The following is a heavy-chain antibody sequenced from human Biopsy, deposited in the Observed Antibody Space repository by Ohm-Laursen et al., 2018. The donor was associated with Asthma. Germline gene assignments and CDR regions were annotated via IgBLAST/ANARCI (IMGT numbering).Heavy chain of an antibody. V-gene: IGHV1-69*01. CDR2: LIPVLGTP. CDR1: GDSFSNYA. Sequence: SSVKVSCKASGDSFSNYAISWVRQAPGQGLEWMGGLIPVLGTPDHAQMFEGRVTITADESTSTAYMELSSLSSEDTAVYYCARAGGSCYSGGGDCYPMFALWGQGTLVTVSS. CDR3: ARAGGSCYSGGGDCYPMFAL. D-gene: IGHD2-15*01. J-gene: IGHJ4*02.